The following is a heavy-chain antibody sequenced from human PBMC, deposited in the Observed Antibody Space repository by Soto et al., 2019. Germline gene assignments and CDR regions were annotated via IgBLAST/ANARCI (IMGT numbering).Heavy chain of an antibody. V-gene: IGHV1-69*13. CDR3: ARGSCSSTSCYKEYYFDL. J-gene: IGHJ4*02. CDR1: GGTFSGYA. Sequence: AASVKVSCKASGGTFSGYAISWVRQAPGQGLEWMGEIIPMFGTSNYAQKFQGRVTITADESTSTAYMELSSLRSEDTAVYYCARGSCSSTSCYKEYYFDLWGQGTLVTVSS. D-gene: IGHD2-2*02. CDR2: IIPMFGTS.